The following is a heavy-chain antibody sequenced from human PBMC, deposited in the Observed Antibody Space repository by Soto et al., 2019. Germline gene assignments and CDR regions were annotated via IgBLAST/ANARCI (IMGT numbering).Heavy chain of an antibody. Sequence: ASVKVSCKASGGTFSSYAISWVRQATGQGLEWMGGIIPIFGTANYAQKFQGRVTITADESTSTAYMELSSLRSEDTAVYYCARAHITIPGLYYYYGMDVWGQGTTVTVSS. J-gene: IGHJ6*02. CDR3: ARAHITIPGLYYYYGMDV. CDR2: IIPIFGTA. CDR1: GGTFSSYA. D-gene: IGHD2-21*01. V-gene: IGHV1-69*13.